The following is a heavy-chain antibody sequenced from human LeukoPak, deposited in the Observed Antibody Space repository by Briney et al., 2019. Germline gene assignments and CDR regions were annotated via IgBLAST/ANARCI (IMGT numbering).Heavy chain of an antibody. Sequence: PGGSLRLSCVASGFTFDDYAMHWVRQVPGKSLEWVSLISGDGSSTSYADSVKGRFTISRDNCKNSLYLQMNSLRTEDTALYYCTKDMGAPLGWFDPWGQGTLVTVSS. CDR1: GFTFDDYA. CDR2: ISGDGSST. D-gene: IGHD1-26*01. V-gene: IGHV3-43*02. J-gene: IGHJ5*02. CDR3: TKDMGAPLGWFDP.